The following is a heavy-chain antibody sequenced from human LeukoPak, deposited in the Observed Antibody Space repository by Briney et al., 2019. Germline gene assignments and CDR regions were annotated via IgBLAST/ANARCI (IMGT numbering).Heavy chain of an antibody. CDR2: TRNKADSYTT. D-gene: IGHD2-15*01. Sequence: GGSLRLSCVASGFTFSDHYMDWVRQAPGQGLEWVGRTRNKADSYTTEYAASVKGRFTISRDDSKNSLYLQMNSLKTEDSAVYYCARMGCTGGSRFLDFWGQGTLVTVSS. J-gene: IGHJ4*02. CDR1: GFTFSDHY. CDR3: ARMGCTGGSRFLDF. V-gene: IGHV3-72*01.